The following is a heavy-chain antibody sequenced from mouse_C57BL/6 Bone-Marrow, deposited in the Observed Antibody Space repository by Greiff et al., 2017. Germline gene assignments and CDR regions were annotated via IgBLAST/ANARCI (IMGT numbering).Heavy chain of an antibody. V-gene: IGHV7-1*01. CDR2: SRNKANDYTT. CDR3: ARDVYYYGSSSYWYFDV. J-gene: IGHJ1*03. CDR1: GFTFSDFY. D-gene: IGHD1-1*01. Sequence: EVQVVESGGGLVQSGRSLRLSCATSGFTFSDFYMEWVRQAPGKGLEWIAASRNKANDYTTEYSASVKGRFIVSRDTSQSILYLQMNALRAEDTASYYCARDVYYYGSSSYWYFDVWGTGTTVTVSS.